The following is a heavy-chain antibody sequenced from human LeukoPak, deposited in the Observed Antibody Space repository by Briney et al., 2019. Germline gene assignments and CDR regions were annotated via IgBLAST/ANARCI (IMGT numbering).Heavy chain of an antibody. D-gene: IGHD3-16*02. CDR3: ARRPRYSPNWFDP. J-gene: IGHJ5*02. Sequence: SETLSLTCAVYGGSFSGYYWSWIRQPPGKGLEWIGEINHSGSTNYNPSLKSRVTISVDTSKNQFSLKLSSVTAADTAVYYCARRPRYSPNWFDPWGQGTLVTISS. CDR2: INHSGST. V-gene: IGHV4-34*01. CDR1: GGSFSGYY.